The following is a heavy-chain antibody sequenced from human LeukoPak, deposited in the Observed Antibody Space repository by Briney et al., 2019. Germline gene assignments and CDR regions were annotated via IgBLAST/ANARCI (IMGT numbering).Heavy chain of an antibody. D-gene: IGHD6-19*01. J-gene: IGHJ6*03. CDR2: ISGDGGTT. CDR1: GFTFSTHG. CDR3: AKGGEWLVASAYYYYYMDV. Sequence: GGSLRLSCAASGFTFSTHGMNWVRQAPGKGLEWVSGISGDGGTTYYADSVKGRFTISRDNSKNTLYLQMNSLRAEDTAVYYCAKGGEWLVASAYYYYYMDVWGKGTTVTISS. V-gene: IGHV3-23*01.